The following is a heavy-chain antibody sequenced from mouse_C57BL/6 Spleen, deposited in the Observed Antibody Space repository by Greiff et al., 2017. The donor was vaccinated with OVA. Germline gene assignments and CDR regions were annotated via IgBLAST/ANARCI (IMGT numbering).Heavy chain of an antibody. CDR2: IDPSDSET. Sequence: QVQLQQPGAELVRPGSSVKLSCKASGYTFTSYWMHWVKQRPIQGLEWIGNIDPSDSETHYNQKFKDKATLTVDKSSGTAYMQHSSLTSEDSAVYYCARSRVYSSYGAMDYWGQGTSVTVSS. CDR3: ARSRVYSSYGAMDY. J-gene: IGHJ4*01. V-gene: IGHV1-52*01. CDR1: GYTFTSYW. D-gene: IGHD2-5*01.